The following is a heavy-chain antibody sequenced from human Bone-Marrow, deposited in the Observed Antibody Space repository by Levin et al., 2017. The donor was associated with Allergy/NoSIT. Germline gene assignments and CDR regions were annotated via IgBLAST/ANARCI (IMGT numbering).Heavy chain of an antibody. CDR1: GFTFSNSS. CDR2: ISDSSSSI. V-gene: IGHV3-48*02. Sequence: GGSLRLSCAASGFTFSNSSMNWVRQAPGKGLEWGSYISDSSSSIFYADSVKGGFTISRDNAKNSLILQMNSLGDEDTSVYYCARDCPHMSSSSTWYYYSGMHVWGQATTVTVSS. CDR3: ARDCPHMSSSSTWYYYSGMHV. J-gene: IGHJ6*02. D-gene: IGHD6-13*01.